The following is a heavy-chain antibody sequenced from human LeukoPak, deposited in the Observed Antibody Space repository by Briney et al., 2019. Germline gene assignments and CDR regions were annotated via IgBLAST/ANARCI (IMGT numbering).Heavy chain of an antibody. Sequence: ASVKVSCKASGYTFTSYYMHWVRRAPGQGREGMGIINPSGGTTTYAQKFQGRVTMTRDTSTSTVYMELSSLRSEDTAVYYCARDPSSQNWFDPWGQGTLVTVSS. CDR2: INPSGGTT. V-gene: IGHV1-46*01. CDR1: GYTFTSYY. J-gene: IGHJ5*02. CDR3: ARDPSSQNWFDP.